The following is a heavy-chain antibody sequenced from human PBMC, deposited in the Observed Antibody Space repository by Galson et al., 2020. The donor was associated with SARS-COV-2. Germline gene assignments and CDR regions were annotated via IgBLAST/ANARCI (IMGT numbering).Heavy chain of an antibody. CDR3: ARGGYYAPAGMDV. CDR1: GGSISSGGYS. Sequence: SETLSLTCAVSGGSISSGGYSWSWIRQPPGKGLEWIGYIYHSGSTYYNPSLKSQVTISVDRSKNQFSLKLSSVTAADTAVYYCARGGYYAPAGMDVWGQGTTVTVSS. J-gene: IGHJ6*02. CDR2: IYHSGST. D-gene: IGHD2-2*01. V-gene: IGHV4-30-2*01.